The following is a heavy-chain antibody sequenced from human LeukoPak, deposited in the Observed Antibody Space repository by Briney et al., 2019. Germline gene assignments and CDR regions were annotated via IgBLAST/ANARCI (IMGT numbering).Heavy chain of an antibody. CDR1: GFTFSSYA. D-gene: IGHD6-25*01. V-gene: IGHV3-66*01. J-gene: IGHJ3*02. CDR3: ARGVRRRPDAFDI. Sequence: GGSLRLSCAASGFTFSSYAMSWVRQAPGKGLEWVSVIYSGGSTYYADSVKGRFTISRDNSKNTLYLQMNSLRAEDTAVYYCARGVRRRPDAFDIWGQGTMVTVSS. CDR2: IYSGGST.